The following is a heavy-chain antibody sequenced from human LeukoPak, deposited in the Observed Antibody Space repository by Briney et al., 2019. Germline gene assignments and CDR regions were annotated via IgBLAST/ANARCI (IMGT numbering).Heavy chain of an antibody. V-gene: IGHV1-18*04. CDR1: GYTFTTYN. D-gene: IGHD4-11*01. J-gene: IGHJ5*02. CDR2: ISAYNGNT. CDR3: ARAVGNYLYWFDP. Sequence: ASVKVSCKASGYTFTTYNIHWVRQAPGQGLEWMGWISAYNGNTNYAQKLQGRVTMTTDTSTSTAYMELRSLRSDDTAVYYCARAVGNYLYWFDPWGQGTLVTVSS.